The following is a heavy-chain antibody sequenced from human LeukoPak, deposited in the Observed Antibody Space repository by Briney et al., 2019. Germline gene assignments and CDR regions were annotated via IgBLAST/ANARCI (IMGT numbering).Heavy chain of an antibody. V-gene: IGHV1-46*01. Sequence: ASVKVSCKASGYTFTSYYMHWVRQAPGQGLEWMGIINPSGGSTSYAQKFQGRVTMTRDTSISTAYMELSRLRSDDTAVYYCARDQTGITIFGVVLRGEKYYFDYWGQGTLVTVSS. CDR2: INPSGGST. CDR1: GYTFTSYY. D-gene: IGHD3-3*01. CDR3: ARDQTGITIFGVVLRGEKYYFDY. J-gene: IGHJ4*02.